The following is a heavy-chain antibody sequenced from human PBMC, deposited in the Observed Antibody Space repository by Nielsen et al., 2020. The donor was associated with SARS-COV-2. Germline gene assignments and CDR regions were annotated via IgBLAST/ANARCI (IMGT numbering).Heavy chain of an antibody. J-gene: IGHJ4*02. CDR3: ARGPPVLRYFGHVDY. CDR1: GYTFTSYY. Sequence: ASVKVSCKASGYTFTSYYTHWVRQAPGQGLEWMGIINPSGGSTSYAQKFQGRVTMTRDTSTSTVYMELSSLRSEDTAVYYCARGPPVLRYFGHVDYWGQGTLVTVSS. D-gene: IGHD3-9*01. CDR2: INPSGGST. V-gene: IGHV1-46*01.